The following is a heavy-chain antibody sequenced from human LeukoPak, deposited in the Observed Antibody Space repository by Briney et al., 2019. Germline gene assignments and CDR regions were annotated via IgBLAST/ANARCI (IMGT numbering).Heavy chain of an antibody. V-gene: IGHV3-21*01. CDR2: ISSSSSYI. CDR3: ARDRGQWLRLRGWFDP. J-gene: IGHJ5*02. CDR1: GFTFSSYS. Sequence: GGSLRLSRAASGFTFSSYSMNWVRQAPGKGLEWVSSISSSSSYIYYADSVKGRFTISRDNAKNSLYLQMNSLRAEDTAVYYCARDRGQWLRLRGWFDPWGQGTLVTVSS. D-gene: IGHD5-12*01.